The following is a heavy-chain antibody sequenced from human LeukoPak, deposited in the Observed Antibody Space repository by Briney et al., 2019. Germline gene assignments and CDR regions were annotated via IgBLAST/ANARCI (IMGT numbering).Heavy chain of an antibody. CDR2: ISGSGGST. Sequence: GGSLRLSCTVSGFTVSSDSMSWVRQAPGKGLEWVSAISGSGGSTYYADSVKGRFTISRDNSKNTLYLQMNSLRAEDTAVYYCAKARRQIVGVYFAVDWGQGTLVTVSS. CDR3: AKARRQIVGVYFAVD. J-gene: IGHJ4*02. D-gene: IGHD1-26*01. V-gene: IGHV3-23*01. CDR1: GFTVSSDS.